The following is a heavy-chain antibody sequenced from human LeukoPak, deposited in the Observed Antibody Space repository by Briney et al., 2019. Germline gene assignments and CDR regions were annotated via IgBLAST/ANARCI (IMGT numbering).Heavy chain of an antibody. CDR3: AKGLNSGTYINFDY. CDR1: GFTFSSYA. V-gene: IGHV3-23*01. Sequence: PGGSLRLSCAASGFTFSSYAMSWVRRAPGKGLEWVSAIGSSGGNTYYADSVKGRFTISRDNSKNALYLQMNSLRAEDTAVYYCAKGLNSGTYINFDYWGQGTLVTVSS. D-gene: IGHD1-26*01. CDR2: IGSSGGNT. J-gene: IGHJ4*02.